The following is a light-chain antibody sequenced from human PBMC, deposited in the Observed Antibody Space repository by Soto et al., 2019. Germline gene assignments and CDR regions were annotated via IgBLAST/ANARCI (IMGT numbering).Light chain of an antibody. Sequence: QSALTQPASVSGSPGQSITISCTGTSSDVGGYNYVSWYQQHPGKAPKLMIYDVRNRPSGVSNRFSGSKSVSTASLTISGLQAEDEADYYCSSYTTISTYVFGTGTKVTVL. J-gene: IGLJ1*01. CDR2: DVR. CDR3: SSYTTISTYV. CDR1: SSDVGGYNY. V-gene: IGLV2-14*01.